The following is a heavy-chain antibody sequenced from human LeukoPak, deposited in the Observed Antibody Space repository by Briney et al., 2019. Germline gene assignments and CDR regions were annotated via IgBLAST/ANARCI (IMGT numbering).Heavy chain of an antibody. V-gene: IGHV3-53*04. J-gene: IGHJ6*02. D-gene: IGHD1-26*01. Sequence: GGSLRLSCAASGFTFSIYAMSWVRQAPGKGLEWVSVIYSGGSTYYADSVKGRFTISRHNSKNTLYLQMNSLRAEDTAVYYCARFMGGSYYYYYGMDVWGQGTTVTVSS. CDR1: GFTFSIYA. CDR3: ARFMGGSYYYYYGMDV. CDR2: IYSGGST.